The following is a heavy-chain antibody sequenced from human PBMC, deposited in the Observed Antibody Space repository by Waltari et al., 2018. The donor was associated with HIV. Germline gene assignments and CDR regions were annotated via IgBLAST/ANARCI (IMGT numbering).Heavy chain of an antibody. D-gene: IGHD2-21*01. CDR3: ARGPFYFDVGGAALVRGDYSYYYGLDV. CDR1: GGSFTAYY. CDR2: INDKGTS. Sequence: QERLDQWGAGLLKPSETLSLTCAVYGGSFTAYYWTWVRQVPGKGLEWIGEINDKGTSDYNPALKSRVTLSIDNSKNQISPKLTPVIAADTAVYYCARGPFYFDVGGAALVRGDYSYYYGLDVWGQGTTVIVSS. J-gene: IGHJ6*02. V-gene: IGHV4-34*01.